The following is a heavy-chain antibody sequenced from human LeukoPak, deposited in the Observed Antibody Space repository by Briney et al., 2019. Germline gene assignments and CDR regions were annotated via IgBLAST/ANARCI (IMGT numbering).Heavy chain of an antibody. J-gene: IGHJ4*02. Sequence: SVKVSCKASGGTFSSYAISWVRQAPGQGLEWMGGIIPIFGTANYAQKFQGRVTITADKSTSTAYMELRSLRSDDTAVYYCARVYTSHDMVRGVLSHWGQGTLVTVSS. V-gene: IGHV1-69*06. CDR2: IIPIFGTA. CDR1: GGTFSSYA. CDR3: ARVYTSHDMVRGVLSH. D-gene: IGHD3-10*01.